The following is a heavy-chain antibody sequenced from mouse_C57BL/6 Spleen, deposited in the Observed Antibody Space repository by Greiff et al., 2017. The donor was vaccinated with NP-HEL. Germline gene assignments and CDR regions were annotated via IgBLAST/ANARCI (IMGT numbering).Heavy chain of an antibody. CDR1: GYTFTDYY. CDR2: INPNNGGT. Sequence: EVKLVESGPELVKPGASVKISCKASGYTFTDYYMNWVKQSHGKSLEWIGDINPNNGGTSYNQKFKGKATLTVDKSSSTAYMELRSLTSEDSAVYYCARKGIYSNYDFDYWGQGTTLTVSS. J-gene: IGHJ2*01. CDR3: ARKGIYSNYDFDY. D-gene: IGHD2-5*01. V-gene: IGHV1-26*01.